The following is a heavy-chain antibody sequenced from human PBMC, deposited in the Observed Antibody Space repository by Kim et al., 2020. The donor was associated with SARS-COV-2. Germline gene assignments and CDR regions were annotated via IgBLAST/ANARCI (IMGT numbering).Heavy chain of an antibody. J-gene: IGHJ6*02. V-gene: IGHV4-59*01. CDR3: ARVYPLYYGMDV. CDR1: GGSISSSS. CDR2: IYYSGST. Sequence: SETLSLTCTVSGGSISSSSWRCIRPPPGTLLEWIGYIYYSGSTNYNPSLKSRVTISVDTSKNQFSLKLSSVTAADTAVYYCARVYPLYYGMDVWGQGTTVTVSS.